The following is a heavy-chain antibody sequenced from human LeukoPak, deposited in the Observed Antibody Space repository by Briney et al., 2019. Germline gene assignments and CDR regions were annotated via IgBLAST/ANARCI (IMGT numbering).Heavy chain of an antibody. CDR2: IYYSGST. V-gene: IGHV4-59*01. J-gene: IGHJ4*02. Sequence: SETLSLTCTVSGGSISSYYWSWIRPPPGKGLEWIGYIYYSGSTNYNPSLKSRVTISVDTSKNQFSLKLSSVTAADTAVYYCARAGGGNSYYFDYWGQGTLVTVSS. CDR1: GGSISSYY. CDR3: ARAGGGNSYYFDY. D-gene: IGHD4-23*01.